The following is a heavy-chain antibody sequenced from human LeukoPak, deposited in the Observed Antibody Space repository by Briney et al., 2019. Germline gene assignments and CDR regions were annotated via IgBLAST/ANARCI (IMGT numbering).Heavy chain of an antibody. CDR1: GFTFGDYA. V-gene: IGHV3-49*04. CDR2: IRSKAYGGTT. CDR3: TRAPLYCSGGSCQRPIDY. D-gene: IGHD2-15*01. Sequence: GGSLRLSCTASGFTFGDYAMSWVRQAPGKGLEWVGFIRSKAYGGTTEYAASVKGRFTISRDDSKSIAYPQMNSLKTEDTAVYYCTRAPLYCSGGSCQRPIDYWGQGTLVTVSS. J-gene: IGHJ4*02.